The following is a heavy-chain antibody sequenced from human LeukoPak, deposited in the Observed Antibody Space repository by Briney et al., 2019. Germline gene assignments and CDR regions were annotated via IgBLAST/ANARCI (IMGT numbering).Heavy chain of an antibody. V-gene: IGHV4-38-2*02. Sequence: SETLSLTCTVSGGSISSYYWGWIRQPPGKGLEWIGSIYHSGSTYYNPSLKSRVTISVDTSKNQFSLKLSSVTAADTAVYYCARVQSDIVVVVAATNFDYWGQGTLVTVSS. CDR1: GGSISSYY. J-gene: IGHJ4*02. D-gene: IGHD2-15*01. CDR2: IYHSGST. CDR3: ARVQSDIVVVVAATNFDY.